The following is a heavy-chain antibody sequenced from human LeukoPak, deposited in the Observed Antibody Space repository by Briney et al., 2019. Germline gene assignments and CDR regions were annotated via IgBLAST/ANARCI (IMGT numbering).Heavy chain of an antibody. D-gene: IGHD3-16*01. CDR2: INPSGGST. V-gene: IGHV1-46*01. CDR3: ARDDAKTFATAVHPIGAFDI. CDR1: GYTFTRYY. Sequence: ASVKVSCKASGYTFTRYYIHWVRQAPGQGLEWMGIINPSGGSTSYAQKFQGRVTMTRDMSTSTVYMEPSSLRSEDTAVYYCARDDAKTFATAVHPIGAFDIWGQGTMVTVSS. J-gene: IGHJ3*02.